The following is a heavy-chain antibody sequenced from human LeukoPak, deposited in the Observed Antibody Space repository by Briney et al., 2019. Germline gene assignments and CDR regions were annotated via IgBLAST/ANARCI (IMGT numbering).Heavy chain of an antibody. Sequence: GGSLRLSCAASGFTFSSYAMSWVRQAPGKGLEWVSAIRGSGGSTYYADSVKGRFTISRDNSKNTLYLQMNSLRAEDTAVYYCAKGNALRYFDWLFTFDYWGQGTLVTVSS. CDR3: AKGNALRYFDWLFTFDY. CDR2: IRGSGGST. CDR1: GFTFSSYA. V-gene: IGHV3-23*01. D-gene: IGHD3-9*01. J-gene: IGHJ4*02.